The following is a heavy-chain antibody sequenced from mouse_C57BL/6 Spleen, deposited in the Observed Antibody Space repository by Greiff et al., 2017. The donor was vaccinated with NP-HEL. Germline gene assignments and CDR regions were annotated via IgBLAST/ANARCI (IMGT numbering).Heavy chain of an antibody. V-gene: IGHV7-3*01. CDR1: GFTFTDYY. CDR3: ARSRGSTYFDY. J-gene: IGHJ2*01. CDR2: IRNKANGYTT. D-gene: IGHD1-1*01. Sequence: EVHLVESGGGLVQPGGSLSLSCAASGFTFTDYYMSWVRQPPGKALELLGFIRNKANGYTTEYSASVKGRFTISRDNSQSILYLQMNALRAEDSATYYCARSRGSTYFDYWGQGTTLTVSS.